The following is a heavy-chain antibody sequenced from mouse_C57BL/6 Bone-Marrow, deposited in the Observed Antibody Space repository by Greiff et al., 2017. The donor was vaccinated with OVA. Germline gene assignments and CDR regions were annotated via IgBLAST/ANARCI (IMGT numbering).Heavy chain of an antibody. Sequence: EVQLMESGGGLVQPGGSLKLSCAAYGFNFSDYGMAWVRQAPMKGPEWVAFISNLAYSIYYADTVTGRFTISRENAKNTLYLEMSSLRSEDTAMYYCGRHELPRYFDVWGTGTTVTVSS. CDR2: ISNLAYSI. J-gene: IGHJ1*03. CDR3: GRHELPRYFDV. CDR1: GFNFSDYG. V-gene: IGHV5-15*01.